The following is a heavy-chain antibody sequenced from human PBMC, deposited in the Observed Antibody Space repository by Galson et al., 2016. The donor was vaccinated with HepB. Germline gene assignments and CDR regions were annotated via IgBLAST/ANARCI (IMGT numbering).Heavy chain of an antibody. CDR3: TRDLNFLLFDY. J-gene: IGHJ4*02. CDR2: LPTDEYPP. Sequence: SLRLSCAASGFDFSNYVMHWVRQAPGKGLEWVSRLPTDEYPPTYADSVRGRFTISRDNAKNTLYLQMNSPRADETAVYYCTRDLNFLLFDYWGQGALVTVSS. D-gene: IGHD2/OR15-2a*01. CDR1: GFDFSNYV. V-gene: IGHV3-74*03.